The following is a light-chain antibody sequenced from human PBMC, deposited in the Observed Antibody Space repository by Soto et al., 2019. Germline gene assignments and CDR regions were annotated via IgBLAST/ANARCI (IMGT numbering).Light chain of an antibody. CDR3: QSYDTSLSALYV. J-gene: IGLJ1*01. CDR2: GNS. Sequence: QSVLTQPPSVSGAPGQRVTISCTGSNSNIGAGYDVHWYQLLPGTAPKLLIYGNSNRPSGVPDRFSGSKSGTSASLAITGLQAEDEADYYCQSYDTSLSALYVFGTGTKVT. CDR1: NSNIGAGYD. V-gene: IGLV1-40*01.